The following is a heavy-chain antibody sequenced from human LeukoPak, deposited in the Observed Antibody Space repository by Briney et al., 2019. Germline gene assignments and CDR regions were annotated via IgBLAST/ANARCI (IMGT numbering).Heavy chain of an antibody. D-gene: IGHD3-22*01. CDR1: GYSFTDFY. Sequence: ASVKVSCKTSGYSFTDFYMHWVRQAPGQGLEWMGWINPNSGGTNYAQNFQGRVTMTTDTSISTAYMELGSLRSDDTAVYYCVRVAYFFDSGGYYYPPPFDYWGHGTLVIVSS. J-gene: IGHJ4*01. CDR2: INPNSGGT. CDR3: VRVAYFFDSGGYYYPPPFDY. V-gene: IGHV1-2*02.